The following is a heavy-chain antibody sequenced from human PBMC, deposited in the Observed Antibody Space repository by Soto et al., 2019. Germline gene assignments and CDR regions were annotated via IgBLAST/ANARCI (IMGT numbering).Heavy chain of an antibody. D-gene: IGHD3-22*01. CDR3: ARGGDYDSSGYYPSDAFDI. V-gene: IGHV4-34*01. Sequence: QVQLQQWGAGLLKPSETLSLTCAVYGGSFSGYYWSWIRQPPGKGLEWIGEINHSGSTNYNPSLKSRVTISVDTSKNQFSRKLSSVTAADTAVYYCARGGDYDSSGYYPSDAFDIWGQGTMVTVSS. J-gene: IGHJ3*02. CDR2: INHSGST. CDR1: GGSFSGYY.